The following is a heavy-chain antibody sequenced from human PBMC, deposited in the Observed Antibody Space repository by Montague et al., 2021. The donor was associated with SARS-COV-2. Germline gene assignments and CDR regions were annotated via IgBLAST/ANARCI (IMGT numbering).Heavy chain of an antibody. D-gene: IGHD6-13*01. CDR3: VRKAMKYSSIWSTVGNWFDP. V-gene: IGHV4-39*01. CDR1: GGSISSSKYY. CDR2: VYFSGST. J-gene: IGHJ5*02. Sequence: SETLSLTCNVSGGSISSSKYYWGWIRQPPGKGLEWIGSVYFSGSTYFNPSLRSRVTISIDTSKNQFSLKLSSVTAADTAVYYCVRKAMKYSSIWSTVGNWFDPGGQGTLVTVSS.